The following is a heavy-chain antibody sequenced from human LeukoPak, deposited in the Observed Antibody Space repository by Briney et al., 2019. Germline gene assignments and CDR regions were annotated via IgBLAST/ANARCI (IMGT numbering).Heavy chain of an antibody. CDR3: AREGAVPGIDP. V-gene: IGHV4-38-2*02. CDR2: ISYYGST. D-gene: IGHD3-16*01. CDR1: GYSITSGFS. Sequence: SETLSPTCTVSGYSITSGFSWGWIRQPPGKGLEWIATISYYGSTSYSSSLQSRLFISMDTSKNQFSLSLTSVTAADTAVYYCAREGAVPGIDPWGQGSLVTVSS. J-gene: IGHJ5*02.